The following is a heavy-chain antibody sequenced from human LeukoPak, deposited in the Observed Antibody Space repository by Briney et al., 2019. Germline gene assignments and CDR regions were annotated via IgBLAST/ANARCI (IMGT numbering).Heavy chain of an antibody. CDR2: TYYRSKWYN. CDR3: ARSGYSSGWYEEYFDY. Sequence: SQTLSLTCAISGDSFSGNSAAWNWIRQSPSRGLEWLGRTYYRSKWYNDYAVSVKSRITINPDTSKNQFSLQLNSVTPEDTAVYYCARSGYSSGWYEEYFDYWGQGTLVTVSS. D-gene: IGHD6-19*01. J-gene: IGHJ4*02. V-gene: IGHV6-1*01. CDR1: GDSFSGNSAA.